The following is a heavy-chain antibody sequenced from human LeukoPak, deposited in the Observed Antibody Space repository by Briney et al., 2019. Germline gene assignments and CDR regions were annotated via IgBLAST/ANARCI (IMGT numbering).Heavy chain of an antibody. CDR1: GGSFSGYY. CDR3: ARDLGGDYFFDY. CDR2: INHSGST. J-gene: IGHJ4*02. V-gene: IGHV4-34*01. D-gene: IGHD4-17*01. Sequence: SETLSLTCAVYGGSFSGYYWSWIRQPPGKGLEWIGEINHSGSTNYNPSLKSRVTISVDTSKNQFSLKLSSVTAADTAVYFCARDLGGDYFFDYWGPGTLVTVSS.